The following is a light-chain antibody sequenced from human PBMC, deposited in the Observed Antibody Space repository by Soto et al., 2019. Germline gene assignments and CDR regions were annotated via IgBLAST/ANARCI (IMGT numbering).Light chain of an antibody. CDR3: QQYYSTPRT. Sequence: DIVMTQSPDSLAVSLGERATINCKSSQSVLHRSNNKNYLAWYQQKPGQPPKLLIYWASTRESGVPDRFSGSGSGTDFTLTISSLRAEDVAVYYCQQYYSTPRTFGQGTKVEIK. V-gene: IGKV4-1*01. J-gene: IGKJ1*01. CDR1: QSVLHRSNNKNY. CDR2: WAS.